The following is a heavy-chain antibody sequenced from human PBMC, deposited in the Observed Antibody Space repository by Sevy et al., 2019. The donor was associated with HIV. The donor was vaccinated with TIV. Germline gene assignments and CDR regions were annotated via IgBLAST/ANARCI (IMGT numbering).Heavy chain of an antibody. CDR1: GGTFSSYA. CDR3: ARGGGQQLEGDV. D-gene: IGHD6-13*01. Sequence: ASLKVSCKASGGTFSSYAISWVRQAPGQGLEWMGGIIPIFGTANYAQKFQGRVTITADESTSTAYMELSSLRSEDTAVYYCARGGGQQLEGDVWGQGTTVTVSS. V-gene: IGHV1-69*13. CDR2: IIPIFGTA. J-gene: IGHJ6*02.